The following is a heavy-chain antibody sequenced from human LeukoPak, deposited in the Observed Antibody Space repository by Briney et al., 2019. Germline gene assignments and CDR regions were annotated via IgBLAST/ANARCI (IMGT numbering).Heavy chain of an antibody. J-gene: IGHJ4*02. D-gene: IGHD5-12*01. V-gene: IGHV3-30-3*01. CDR2: ISYDGSNK. CDR3: ARARAIYSGFDY. Sequence: GGSLRLSCAASGFTFSSYAMHWVRQAPGKGLEWVAVISYDGSNKYYADSVKGRFTISRDNSKNTLYLQMNSLRAEDTAVYYCARARAIYSGFDYWGQGTLVTVSS. CDR1: GFTFSSYA.